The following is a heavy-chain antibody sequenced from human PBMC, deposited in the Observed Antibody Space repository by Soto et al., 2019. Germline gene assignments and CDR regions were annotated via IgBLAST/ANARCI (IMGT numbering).Heavy chain of an antibody. Sequence: SETLSLTCTVSGGSISSYYWSWIRQPPGKGLEWIGSIYYSGSTNYNPSLKSRVTISVDTSKNQFSLKLSSVTAADTAVYYCEMGDYSNYLYYGMDVWGQGTTVTVSS. CDR1: GGSISSYY. CDR2: IYYSGST. D-gene: IGHD4-4*01. CDR3: EMGDYSNYLYYGMDV. J-gene: IGHJ6*02. V-gene: IGHV4-59*08.